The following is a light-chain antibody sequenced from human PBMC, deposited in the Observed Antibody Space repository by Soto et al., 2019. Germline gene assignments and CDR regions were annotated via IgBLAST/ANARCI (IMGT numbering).Light chain of an antibody. CDR3: QTWGTGFVL. CDR1: SGHSSYA. J-gene: IGLJ2*01. Sequence: QLVLTQSPSASASLGASVKLTCTLSSGHSSYAIAWHQQQPQKGPRYLMKVDSDGSHIKGDGKPERFSGSSSGAERYLTIACLQSEDEADYYCQTWGTGFVLIGGGTKVTVL. V-gene: IGLV4-69*01. CDR2: VDSDGSH.